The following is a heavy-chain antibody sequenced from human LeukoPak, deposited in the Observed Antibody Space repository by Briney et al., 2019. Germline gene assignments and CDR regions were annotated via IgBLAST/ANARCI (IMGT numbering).Heavy chain of an antibody. CDR2: ISGSGGST. J-gene: IGHJ6*02. D-gene: IGHD2-15*01. CDR1: GFTFSSYA. V-gene: IGHV3-23*01. CDR3: AKGRRDCSGGSCYGLECYYYGMDV. Sequence: PGGSLRLSCAASGFTFSSYAMSWVRQAPGKGLEWVSAISGSGGSTYYADSVKGRFTISRDNSKNTLYLQMNSLRAEDTAVYYCAKGRRDCSGGSCYGLECYYYGMDVWGQGTTVTVSS.